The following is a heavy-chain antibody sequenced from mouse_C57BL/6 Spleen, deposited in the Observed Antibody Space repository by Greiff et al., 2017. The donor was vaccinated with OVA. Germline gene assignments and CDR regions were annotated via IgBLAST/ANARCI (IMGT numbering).Heavy chain of an antibody. J-gene: IGHJ3*01. CDR1: GYTFTSYT. Sequence: QVQLQQSGAELARPGASVKMSCKASGYTFTSYTMHWVKQRPGQGLEWIGYINPSSGYTKYNQKFKDKATLTADKSSSTAYMQLSSLTSEDSAVYYCARSDDYDGPAYWGQGTLVTVSA. CDR3: ARSDDYDGPAY. V-gene: IGHV1-4*01. D-gene: IGHD2-4*01. CDR2: INPSSGYT.